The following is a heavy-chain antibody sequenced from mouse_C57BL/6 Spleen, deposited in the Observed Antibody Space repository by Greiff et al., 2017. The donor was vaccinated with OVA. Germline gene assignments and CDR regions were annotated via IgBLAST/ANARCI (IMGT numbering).Heavy chain of an antibody. D-gene: IGHD2-4*01. Sequence: VQLQQSGAELVKPGASVKLSCKASGYAFSSYSMNWVQQRPGKGLEWIGQIYRGDGDTTTNGKFKGKATLTADKSSSTDYMQLSSQPYEDSAVYYCARTVYCDYDRVAWFAYWGQGTLVTVSA. CDR1: GYAFSSYS. CDR2: IYRGDGDT. J-gene: IGHJ3*01. CDR3: ARTVYCDYDRVAWFAY. V-gene: IGHV1-80*01.